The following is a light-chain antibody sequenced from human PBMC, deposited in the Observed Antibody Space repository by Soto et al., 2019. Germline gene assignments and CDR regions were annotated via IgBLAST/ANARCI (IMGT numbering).Light chain of an antibody. V-gene: IGKV1-39*01. CDR1: QSITIY. CDR2: GAS. CDR3: QQTYTAPRT. Sequence: DIQMTQSPSSLSASVGDRVTITCRASQSITIYLNWYQQQPGKAPRLLIYGASTLQTGFPSRFSGSGSMTDFTLTISDLQPEDFATYYCQQTYTAPRTFGQGTKVDI. J-gene: IGKJ1*01.